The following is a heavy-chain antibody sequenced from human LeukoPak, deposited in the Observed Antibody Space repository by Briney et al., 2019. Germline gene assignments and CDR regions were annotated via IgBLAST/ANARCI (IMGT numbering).Heavy chain of an antibody. CDR3: ARAYSSSWYISDDAFDI. V-gene: IGHV3-11*04. D-gene: IGHD6-13*01. CDR2: ISSSGSTI. Sequence: LSLTCTVSGGSISSSSYYWGWIRQAPGKGLEWGSYISSSGSTIYYADSVKGRFTISRDNATNSLYLQMNSLRAEDTAVYYCARAYSSSWYISDDAFDIWGQGTMVTVSS. CDR1: GGSISSSSYY. J-gene: IGHJ3*02.